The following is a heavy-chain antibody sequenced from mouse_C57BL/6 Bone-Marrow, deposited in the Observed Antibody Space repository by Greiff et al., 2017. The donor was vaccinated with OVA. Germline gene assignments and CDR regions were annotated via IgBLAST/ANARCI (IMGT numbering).Heavy chain of an antibody. CDR2: IYPRSGNT. D-gene: IGHD2-2*01. Sequence: QVQLQQSGAELARPGASVKLSCKASGYTFTSYGISWVKQRPGQGLEWIGEIYPRSGNTYYNEKFKGKATLTADKSSSTAYMELRSLTSEDSAVXFCARIRGWLRRLEYWGQGTTLTVSS. CDR3: ARIRGWLRRLEY. V-gene: IGHV1-81*01. J-gene: IGHJ2*01. CDR1: GYTFTSYG.